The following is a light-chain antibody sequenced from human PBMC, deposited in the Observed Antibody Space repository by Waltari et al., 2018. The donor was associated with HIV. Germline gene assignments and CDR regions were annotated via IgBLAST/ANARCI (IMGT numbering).Light chain of an antibody. CDR2: GNS. CDR1: SSNIGAGYD. CDR3: QSYDSSREGV. V-gene: IGLV1-40*01. Sequence: QSVLTQPPSVSGAPGQRVTIPCTGSSSNIGAGYDVHWYQQLPGTAPKLLIYGNSNRPSGVPDRFSGSKSGTSASLAITGLQAEDEADYYCQSYDSSREGVFGGGTKLTVL. J-gene: IGLJ2*01.